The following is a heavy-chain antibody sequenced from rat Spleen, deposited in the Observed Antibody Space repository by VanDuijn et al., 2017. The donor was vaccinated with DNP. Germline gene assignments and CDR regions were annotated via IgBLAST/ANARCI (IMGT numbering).Heavy chain of an antibody. CDR1: GFIFTNYY. CDR2: IKTDGGST. CDR3: IRWNSGHFDY. D-gene: IGHD4-3*01. J-gene: IGHJ2*01. V-gene: IGHV5-25*01. Sequence: EVQLVESGGGLVQPGRSMKLSCAASGFIFTNYYMAWIRQAPGKGLEWVASIKTDGGSTYYPDSVKGRFTISRDNAKSTLYLQMNSLRSEDMATYYCIRWNSGHFDYWGQGVMVTVSS.